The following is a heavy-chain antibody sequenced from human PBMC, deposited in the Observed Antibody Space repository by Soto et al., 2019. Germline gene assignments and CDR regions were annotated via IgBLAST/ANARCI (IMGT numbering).Heavy chain of an antibody. Sequence: QVQLVQSRAEVKKPGSSVKVSCKASGGTFSNYPISWVRRAPGQGLEWMGGIIPIFGTVNYAQKFHGRVTITSDESTSPGYMELSSLRSEDTAVYYCARGNHRWLQLWYFDLWGRGTLVTVSS. D-gene: IGHD5-12*01. CDR2: IIPIFGTV. CDR1: GGTFSNYP. CDR3: ARGNHRWLQLWYFDL. V-gene: IGHV1-69*05. J-gene: IGHJ2*01.